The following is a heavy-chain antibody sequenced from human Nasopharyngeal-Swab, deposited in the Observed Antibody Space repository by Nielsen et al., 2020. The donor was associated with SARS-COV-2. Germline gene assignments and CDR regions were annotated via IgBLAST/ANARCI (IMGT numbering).Heavy chain of an antibody. CDR1: GYTFTTYD. V-gene: IGHV1-18*04. J-gene: IGHJ4*02. CDR2: SSPTNGNT. D-gene: IGHD3-10*01. CDR3: ARDPGAATLDY. Sequence: ASVKVSCKASGYTFTTYDITWVRQAPGQGLEWMGWSSPTNGNTNYALNFQGRVTMTADTPTNTAYMELRSLRYDDTAVYYCARDPGAATLDYWGQGSLVTVSS.